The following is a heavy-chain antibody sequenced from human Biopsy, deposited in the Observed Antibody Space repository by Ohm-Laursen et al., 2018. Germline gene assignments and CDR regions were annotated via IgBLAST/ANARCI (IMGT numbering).Heavy chain of an antibody. V-gene: IGHV1-69*13. J-gene: IGHJ4*02. CDR2: INSMFGTT. D-gene: IGHD1-1*01. Sequence: GASVKVSCKASAGTFSSFGISWVRQAPGQGLEWMGEINSMFGTTNYAQTFQRRVTITADESTSTAYMEVSSLRSEDTAVYYCAKRGVERGRPLVYWGQGTLVTVSS. CDR1: AGTFSSFG. CDR3: AKRGVERGRPLVY.